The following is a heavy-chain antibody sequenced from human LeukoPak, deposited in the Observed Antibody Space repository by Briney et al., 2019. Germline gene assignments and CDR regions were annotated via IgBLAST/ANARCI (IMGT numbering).Heavy chain of an antibody. CDR2: ISPNGVIT. V-gene: IGHV3-23*01. Sequence: GGSLRLSCAASGFTFSSHGMNWVRQAPGKGLEWVSGISPNGVITYYADSVKGRFTISRDNSKGTVSPQMNSLRPEDTAVYYCAKDDGWLQYGDWGRGNLVTVSS. CDR1: GFTFSSHG. J-gene: IGHJ4*02. D-gene: IGHD5-24*01. CDR3: AKDDGWLQYGD.